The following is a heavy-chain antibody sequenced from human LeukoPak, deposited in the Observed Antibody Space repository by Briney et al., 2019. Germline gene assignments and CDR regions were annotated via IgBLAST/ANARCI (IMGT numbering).Heavy chain of an antibody. CDR2: INPNSGGT. CDR1: GYTFTGYY. CDR3: ARDDSGYGENAFDI. D-gene: IGHD6-25*01. V-gene: IGHV1-2*02. J-gene: IGHJ3*02. Sequence: GASVKVSCKASGYTFTGYYMHWVRQAPGQGLEWMGWINPNSGGTNYAQKFQGRVTMTRDTSISTAYMELSRLRSDDTAVYYCARDDSGYGENAFDIWGQGTMVTVSS.